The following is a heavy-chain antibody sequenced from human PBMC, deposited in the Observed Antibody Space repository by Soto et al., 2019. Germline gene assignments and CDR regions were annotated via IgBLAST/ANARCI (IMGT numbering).Heavy chain of an antibody. Sequence: EVQLVESGGGLVKPGGSLRLSCAASGFTFSNAWMTWVRQAPGKGLEWVGRVESKTDAGTTDYAAPVKGRFIITRDDSKDTLYLQMTSLKTEDTAVYYCATAIVVTRLDYWGQGTLVTVSS. J-gene: IGHJ4*02. V-gene: IGHV3-15*04. CDR3: ATAIVVTRLDY. D-gene: IGHD5-12*01. CDR1: GFTFSNAW. CDR2: VESKTDAGTT.